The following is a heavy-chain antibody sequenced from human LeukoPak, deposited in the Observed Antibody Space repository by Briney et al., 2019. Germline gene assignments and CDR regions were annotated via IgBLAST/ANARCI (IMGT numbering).Heavy chain of an antibody. Sequence: PGGSLRLSCAASGFIFSDYYMTWIRQAPGKGLEWVASIGVRGDTILYADSVKGRFTISRDSAKNSLYLQMNSLRAEDTAVYYCAREDNVWNLLYNYYMDVWGKGTTVTVSS. J-gene: IGHJ6*03. V-gene: IGHV3-11*01. CDR2: IGVRGDTI. CDR1: GFIFSDYY. CDR3: AREDNVWNLLYNYYMDV. D-gene: IGHD1-1*01.